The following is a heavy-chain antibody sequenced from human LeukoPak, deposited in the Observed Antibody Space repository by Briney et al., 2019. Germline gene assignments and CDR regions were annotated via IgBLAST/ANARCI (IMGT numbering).Heavy chain of an antibody. Sequence: SETLSLTCTVPGGSISSYYWSWIRQPPGKGLEWIGYIYYSGSTNYNPSLKSRVTISVDTSKNQFSLKLSSVTAADTAVYYCARSECSGGSCYSDYWGQGTLVTVSS. CDR3: ARSECSGGSCYSDY. V-gene: IGHV4-59*01. CDR1: GGSISSYY. CDR2: IYYSGST. D-gene: IGHD2-15*01. J-gene: IGHJ4*02.